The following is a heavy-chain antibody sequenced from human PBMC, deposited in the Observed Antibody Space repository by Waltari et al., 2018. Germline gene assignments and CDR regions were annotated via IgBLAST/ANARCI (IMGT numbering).Heavy chain of an antibody. D-gene: IGHD6-6*01. CDR2: ISGSGGST. V-gene: IGHV3-23*01. J-gene: IGHJ6*02. CDR3: ARKVGAARPLDV. Sequence: EVQLLESGGGLVQPGGSMRLPCAASGFPFGSYAMSWVRQAPGKGLEVVSAISGSGGSTYYADSVKGRFTISRDNSKNTLYLQMNSLRAEDTAVYYCARKVGAARPLDVWGQGTTVTVSS. CDR1: GFPFGSYA.